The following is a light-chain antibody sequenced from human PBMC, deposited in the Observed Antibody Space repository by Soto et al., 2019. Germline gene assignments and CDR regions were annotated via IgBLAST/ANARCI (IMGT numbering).Light chain of an antibody. V-gene: IGKV4-1*01. Sequence: DIVMTQSPDSLAVSLGERATINCKSSQSVLYSSNNKNYLAWYQQKPGQPPKLLIYWASTRESGVPDRFSGSGSGTDFTLTISSLQAADVAVSYCQQYYSTPTWTFGQGTKVEIK. J-gene: IGKJ1*01. CDR3: QQYYSTPTWT. CDR1: QSVLYSSNNKNY. CDR2: WAS.